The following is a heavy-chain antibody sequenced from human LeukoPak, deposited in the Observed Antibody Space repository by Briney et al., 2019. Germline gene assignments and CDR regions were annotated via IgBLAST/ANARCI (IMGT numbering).Heavy chain of an antibody. Sequence: GGSLRLSCAASGFTFSNYGMSWVRQAPGKGLEWVSGISGSGDSTFYADPVKGRFTISRDNSKNRLYLQMNSLRAEDTAVYYCAKLNWGLLSFDLWGRGTLVTVSS. D-gene: IGHD7-27*01. J-gene: IGHJ2*01. CDR3: AKLNWGLLSFDL. CDR2: ISGSGDST. V-gene: IGHV3-23*01. CDR1: GFTFSNYG.